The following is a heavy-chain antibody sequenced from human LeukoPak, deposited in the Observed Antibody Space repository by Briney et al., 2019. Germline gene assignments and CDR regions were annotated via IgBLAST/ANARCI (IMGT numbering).Heavy chain of an antibody. CDR1: GYTFTGYY. V-gene: IGHV1-69*04. J-gene: IGHJ6*02. CDR2: IIPILGIA. D-gene: IGHD1-26*01. Sequence: SVKVSCKASGYTFTGYYMHWVRQAPGQGLEWMGRIIPILGIANYAQKFQGRVTITADKSTSTAYMELSSLRSEDTAVYYCARDDGGSYPYYYYGMDVWGQGPRSPSP. CDR3: ARDDGGSYPYYYYGMDV.